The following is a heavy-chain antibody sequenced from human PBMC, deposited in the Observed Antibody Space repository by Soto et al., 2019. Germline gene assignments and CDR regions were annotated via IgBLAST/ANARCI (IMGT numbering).Heavy chain of an antibody. CDR1: GYSFTIYG. Sequence: GASVKVSCKASGYSFTIYGISWVLQSPLQRPEWMGCISGDNGDTTYAQKFQGRVTLTTDTSTSTVYMELRSLRSDDTAVFYCARDDASGSRARAFDIWGQGTMVTVSS. J-gene: IGHJ3*02. CDR2: ISGDNGDT. V-gene: IGHV1-18*01. D-gene: IGHD2-15*01. CDR3: ARDDASGSRARAFDI.